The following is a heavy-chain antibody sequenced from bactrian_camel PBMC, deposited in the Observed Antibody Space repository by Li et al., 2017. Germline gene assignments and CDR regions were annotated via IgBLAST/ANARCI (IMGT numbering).Heavy chain of an antibody. CDR3: AGANPGTGYQPVSLSAARYPY. CDR1: GYTVNTYS. CDR2: VAHTGRS. J-gene: IGHJ4*01. Sequence: HVQLVESGGGSVQSGGSLRLSCAASGYTVNTYSMGWFRQAPGKGREGIAGVAHTGRSAYADSVEDRLTISLDNAKNRLYLQMNNLKPEDTAIYYCAGANPGTGYQPVSLSAARYPYWGQGTQVTVS. V-gene: IGHV3S53*01. D-gene: IGHD6*01.